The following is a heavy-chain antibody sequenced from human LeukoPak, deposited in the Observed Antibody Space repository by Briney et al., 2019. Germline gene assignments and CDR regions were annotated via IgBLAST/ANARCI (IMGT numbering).Heavy chain of an antibody. CDR2: INPNSGGT. CDR1: GYTFTGYY. V-gene: IGHV1-2*02. J-gene: IGHJ6*03. CDR3: ARGTGSLWFGESYYYYYYMDV. Sequence: ASVKVSCKASGYTFTGYYMHWVRQAPGQGLEWMGWINPNSGGTNYAQKFQGRVTMTRDTSISTAYMELSRLRSDDTAVYYCARGTGSLWFGESYYYYYYMDVWGKGTTVTVSS. D-gene: IGHD3-10*01.